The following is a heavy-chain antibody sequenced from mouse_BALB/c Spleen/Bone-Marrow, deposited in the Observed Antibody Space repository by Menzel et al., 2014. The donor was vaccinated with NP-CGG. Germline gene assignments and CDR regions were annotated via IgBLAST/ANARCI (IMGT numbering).Heavy chain of an antibody. J-gene: IGHJ4*01. CDR1: GFNIKDTY. V-gene: IGHV14-3*02. CDR3: ARGLLQYYYAMDY. CDR2: IDPANGNT. Sequence: EVQLQQSGAELVKPGASVKLSCTASGFNIKDTYMHWVKQRPEQGLEWIGRIDPANGNTKYDPKFQGKATITADTSSNTAYLQLSSRTSEDTAVYYCARGLLQYYYAMDYWGQGTSVTVSS. D-gene: IGHD2-3*01.